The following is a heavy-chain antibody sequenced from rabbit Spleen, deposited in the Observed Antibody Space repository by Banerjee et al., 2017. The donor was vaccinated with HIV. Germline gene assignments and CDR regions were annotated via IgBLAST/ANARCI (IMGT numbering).Heavy chain of an antibody. Sequence: QSLEESGGGLVQPGGSLTLSCKASGFTLSSYYMNWVRQAPGKGLEWIGYIDPVFGITYYASWVNGRFSISRENAQNTVFLQMTSLTAADTATYFCARDGAGGSYFALWGPGTLVTVS. CDR1: GFTLSSYY. J-gene: IGHJ4*01. CDR2: IDPVFGIT. V-gene: IGHV1S7*01. CDR3: ARDGAGGSYFAL. D-gene: IGHD8-1*01.